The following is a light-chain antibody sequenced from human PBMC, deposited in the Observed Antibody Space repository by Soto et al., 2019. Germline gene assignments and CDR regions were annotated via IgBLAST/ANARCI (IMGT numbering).Light chain of an antibody. J-gene: IGKJ4*01. CDR3: QQRSNWPLT. V-gene: IGKV3-11*01. CDR2: DAS. Sequence: PGERATLSCRASRSVRNYLAWYQKKPGQAPSLLIFDASTRAAGIPARFSGSGSGTDFTLTISRLEPEDVAVYYCQQRSNWPLTFGGGTKVDIK. CDR1: RSVRNY.